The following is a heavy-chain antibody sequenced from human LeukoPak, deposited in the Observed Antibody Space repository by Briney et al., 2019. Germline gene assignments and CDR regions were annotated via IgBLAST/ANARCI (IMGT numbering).Heavy chain of an antibody. Sequence: SETLSLTCAVYGGSLSGYYWSWIRQPPGKGLEWIGEINHSGSTNYNPSLKSRVTISVDTSKNQFSLKLSSVTAADTGVYYCARARSLGYYYDSSGYPRPFDYWGQGTLVTVSS. CDR1: GGSLSGYY. J-gene: IGHJ4*02. CDR3: ARARSLGYYYDSSGYPRPFDY. D-gene: IGHD3-22*01. CDR2: INHSGST. V-gene: IGHV4-34*01.